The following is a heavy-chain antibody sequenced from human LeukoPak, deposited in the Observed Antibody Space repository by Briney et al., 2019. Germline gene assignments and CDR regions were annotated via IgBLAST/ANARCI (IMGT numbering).Heavy chain of an antibody. V-gene: IGHV3-21*01. CDR2: ISSSSSYI. J-gene: IGHJ4*02. CDR1: GFTFSSYS. D-gene: IGHD2-21*01. CDR3: AREGLVGTNYFDY. Sequence: GGSLRLSCAASGFTFSSYSMNWVRQAPGKGLEWVSSISSSSSYIYYADSVKGRFTISRDNAKNSLYLQMNSLRAEDTAVYYCAREGLVGTNYFDYWGQGTLVTVSS.